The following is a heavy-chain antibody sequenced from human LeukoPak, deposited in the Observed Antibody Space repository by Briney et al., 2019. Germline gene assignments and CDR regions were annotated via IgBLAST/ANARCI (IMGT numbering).Heavy chain of an antibody. CDR1: GGSFSGYY. V-gene: IGHV4-34*01. Sequence: SETLSLTCAVYGGSFSGYYWSWIRQPPGKGLEWIGEINHSGSTNYDPSLKSRVTISVDTSKNQFSLKLSSVTAADTAVYYCARGRSSSWSLYYCYGMDVWGQGTTVTVSS. J-gene: IGHJ6*02. CDR2: INHSGST. CDR3: ARGRSSSWSLYYCYGMDV. D-gene: IGHD6-13*01.